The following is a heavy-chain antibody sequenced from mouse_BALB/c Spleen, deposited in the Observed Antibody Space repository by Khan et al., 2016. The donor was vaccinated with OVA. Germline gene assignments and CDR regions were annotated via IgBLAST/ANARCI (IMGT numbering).Heavy chain of an antibody. V-gene: IGHV3-2*02. D-gene: IGHD1-1*01. Sequence: QLEESGPGLVKPSQSLSLTCTVNGYSITSNYAWNWIRQFPGNKLEWMGYISYSGSTNYNPSLKSRLSITPDTSKNQCFLLLHSVATEDSATYYCARGKYYGYALDYWSRNLSHRLL. J-gene: IGHJ4*01. CDR1: GYSITSNYA. CDR3: ARGKYYGYALDY. CDR2: ISYSGST.